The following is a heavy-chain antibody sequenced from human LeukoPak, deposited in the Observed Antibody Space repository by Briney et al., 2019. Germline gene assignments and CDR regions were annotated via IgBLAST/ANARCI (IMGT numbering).Heavy chain of an antibody. CDR3: AREQTYLRYAIDY. J-gene: IGHJ4*02. Sequence: PSETLSLTCTVSGGSISSGDYYWSWIRQPPGKGLEWIGYIYYSGSTYYNPSLKSRVTISVDTSKNQFSLKLSSVTAADTAVYYCAREQTYLRYAIDYWGQGTLVTVSS. CDR1: GGSISSGDYY. V-gene: IGHV4-30-4*08. D-gene: IGHD4-17*01. CDR2: IYYSGST.